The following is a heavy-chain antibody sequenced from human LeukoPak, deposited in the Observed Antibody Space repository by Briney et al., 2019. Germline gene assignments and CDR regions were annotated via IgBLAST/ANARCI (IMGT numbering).Heavy chain of an antibody. Sequence: GESLKISCQGSGYIFTDYWIGWVRQMPGKGLEWMAIIYCDGSKITYSPSFQSQVTISVDKSISTAYLQWRSLKASDSAIYFCARRAELGMRYFDFWGQGTLLTVSS. CDR3: ARRAELGMRYFDF. V-gene: IGHV5-51*01. CDR2: IYCDGSKI. CDR1: GYIFTDYW. J-gene: IGHJ4*02. D-gene: IGHD3-16*01.